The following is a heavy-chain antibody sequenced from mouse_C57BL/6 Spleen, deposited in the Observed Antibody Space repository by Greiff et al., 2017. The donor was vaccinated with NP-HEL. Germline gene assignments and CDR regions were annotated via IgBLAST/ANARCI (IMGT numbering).Heavy chain of an antibody. CDR2: ISDGGSYT. CDR1: GFTFSSYA. CDR3: ARDGGYYGSSPWFAY. D-gene: IGHD1-1*01. J-gene: IGHJ3*01. V-gene: IGHV5-4*01. Sequence: EVKLVESGGGLVKPGGSLKLSCAASGFTFSSYAMSWVRQTPEKRLEWVATISDGGSYTYYPDNVKGRFTISRDNAKNNLYLQMSHLKSEDTAMYYCARDGGYYGSSPWFAYWGQGTLVTVSA.